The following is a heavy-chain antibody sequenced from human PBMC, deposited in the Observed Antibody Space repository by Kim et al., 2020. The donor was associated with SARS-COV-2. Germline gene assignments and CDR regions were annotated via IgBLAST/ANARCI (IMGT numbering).Heavy chain of an antibody. J-gene: IGHJ4*02. D-gene: IGHD3-3*02. V-gene: IGHV3-74*01. CDR3: TSIFEY. CDR2: DGGSR. Sequence: DGGSRYCADSVKGRFTTSRDNANNMVYLQMNSLRVDDTAIYYCTSIFEYWGQGALVTVSS.